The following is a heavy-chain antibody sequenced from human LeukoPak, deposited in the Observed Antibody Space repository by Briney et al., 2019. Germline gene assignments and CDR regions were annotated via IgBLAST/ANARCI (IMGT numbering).Heavy chain of an antibody. V-gene: IGHV4-34*01. CDR3: ARSLRYYDSSGYSH. CDR1: GGSFSGYY. D-gene: IGHD3-22*01. CDR2: INHSGST. J-gene: IGHJ4*02. Sequence: PSETLSLTCAVYGGSFSGYYWSWIRQPPGKGLEWIGEINHSGSTNYNPSLKSRVTISVDTSKNQFSLKLSSVTAADTAAYYCARSLRYYDSSGYSHWGQGTLVTVSS.